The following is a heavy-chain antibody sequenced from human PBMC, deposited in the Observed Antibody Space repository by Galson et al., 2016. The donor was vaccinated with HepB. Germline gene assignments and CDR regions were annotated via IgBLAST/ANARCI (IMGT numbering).Heavy chain of an antibody. D-gene: IGHD5-18*01. V-gene: IGHV3-23*01. CDR1: GFTFSMYG. Sequence: SLRLSCAASGFTFSMYGMSWVRQAPGKGLEWVSSISGSRGNTYYADFVKGRFTISRDNAKNTLYLQVNSLRAEDTAVYFCARRDIPMANDHWGQGVLVTVSS. CDR2: ISGSRGNT. CDR3: ARRDIPMANDH. J-gene: IGHJ4*02.